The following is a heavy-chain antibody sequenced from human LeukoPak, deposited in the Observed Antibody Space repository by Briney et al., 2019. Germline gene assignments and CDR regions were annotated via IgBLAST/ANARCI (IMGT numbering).Heavy chain of an antibody. Sequence: VASVRVSCKASGYTFTSYDINWVRQATGQGLEWMGWMNPNSGNAGYAQKFQGRVTMTRNTSISTAYMELSSLRSEDTAVYYCARGYCSGGSCYGMDVWGQGTTVTVSS. V-gene: IGHV1-8*01. D-gene: IGHD2-15*01. CDR3: ARGYCSGGSCYGMDV. CDR1: GYTFTSYD. J-gene: IGHJ6*02. CDR2: MNPNSGNA.